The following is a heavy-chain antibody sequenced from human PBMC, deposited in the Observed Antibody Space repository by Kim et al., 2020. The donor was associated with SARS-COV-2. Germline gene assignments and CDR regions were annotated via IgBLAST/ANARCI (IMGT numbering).Heavy chain of an antibody. CDR1: GGSISSSSYY. Sequence: SETLSLTCTVSGGSISSSSYYWGWMRQPPGKGLEWIGSIYYSGSTYYNPSLKSRVTISVDTSKNQFSLKLSSVTAADTAVYYCARHRASGVVVPAAIRAPFDYWGQGTLVTVSS. CDR3: ARHRASGVVVPAAIRAPFDY. V-gene: IGHV4-39*01. D-gene: IGHD2-2*01. J-gene: IGHJ4*02. CDR2: IYYSGST.